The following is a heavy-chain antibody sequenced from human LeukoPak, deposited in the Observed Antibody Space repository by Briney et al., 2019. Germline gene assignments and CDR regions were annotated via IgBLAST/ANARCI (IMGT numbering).Heavy chain of an antibody. CDR3: ARVDDGSYRQNYFDY. J-gene: IGHJ4*02. D-gene: IGHD1-26*01. CDR1: GFTFSNYH. CDR2: ISGSATGSVTT. V-gene: IGHV3-23*01. Sequence: GGSLRLSCVVSGFTFSNYHMNWVRQAPGKGLEWVSAISGSATGSVTTYYTDSVKGRFTISRDNSKNTLYLQMNSLRAEDTAVYYCARVDDGSYRQNYFDYWGQGTLVTVSS.